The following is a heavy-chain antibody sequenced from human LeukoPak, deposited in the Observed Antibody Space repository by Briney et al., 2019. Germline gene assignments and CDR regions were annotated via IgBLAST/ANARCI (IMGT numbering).Heavy chain of an antibody. Sequence: PGGSLRLSCAASGFTFSSYAMHWVRQAPGKGLEWVAVISYDGNNKYYADSVKGRFTTSRDNSKNTLYLQMNSLRAEDTAVYYCARSLAYSGWYYFDYWGQGTLVTVSS. J-gene: IGHJ4*02. CDR1: GFTFSSYA. CDR2: ISYDGNNK. D-gene: IGHD6-19*01. CDR3: ARSLAYSGWYYFDY. V-gene: IGHV3-30*04.